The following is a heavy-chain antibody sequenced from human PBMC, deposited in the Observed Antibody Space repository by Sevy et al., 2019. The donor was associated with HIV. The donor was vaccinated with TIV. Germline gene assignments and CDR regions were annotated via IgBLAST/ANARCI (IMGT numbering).Heavy chain of an antibody. D-gene: IGHD3-3*01. Sequence: GGSLRLSCAASGFTFSDYYMSWIRQAPGKGLEWVSYISSSSYTNYADSVKGRFTISRDNAKNSLYLQMNSLRAEDTVVYYCARDPGSDYDFWSGHPGGMDVWGQGTTVTVSS. CDR2: ISSSSYT. CDR1: GFTFSDYY. CDR3: ARDPGSDYDFWSGHPGGMDV. J-gene: IGHJ6*02. V-gene: IGHV3-11*06.